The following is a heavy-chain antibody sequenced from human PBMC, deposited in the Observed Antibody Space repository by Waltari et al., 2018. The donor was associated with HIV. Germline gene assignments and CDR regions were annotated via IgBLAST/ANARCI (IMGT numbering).Heavy chain of an antibody. CDR3: AGGTFYNDGGFYGKFDY. D-gene: IGHD3-22*01. CDR1: GFTFDDFA. V-gene: IGHV3-9*01. J-gene: IGHJ4*02. CDR2: ISWHRLTT. Sequence: EVQVVESGGGLVQPGGSLRLSCVMSGFTFDDFAMHWVRQVPGKVLDVGSGISWHRLTTGYADALRGRFSSSRDNAKTSLYLQMNSLRPEDTSFYYCAGGTFYNDGGFYGKFDYWGQGMLVTVSS.